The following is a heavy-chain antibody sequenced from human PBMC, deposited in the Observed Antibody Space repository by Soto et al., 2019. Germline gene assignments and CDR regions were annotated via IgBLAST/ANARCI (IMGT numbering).Heavy chain of an antibody. CDR3: ARWELLTGFDY. Sequence: PGGSLRLSCAASGFTFSTSELIWVRQAPGKGLEWVSYISSSGSTIYYADSVKGRFTISRDNAKKSLYLQMNSLRAADTAVYYCARWELLTGFDYWGQGTLVTVSS. J-gene: IGHJ4*02. D-gene: IGHD1-26*01. CDR1: GFTFSTSE. V-gene: IGHV3-48*03. CDR2: ISSSGSTI.